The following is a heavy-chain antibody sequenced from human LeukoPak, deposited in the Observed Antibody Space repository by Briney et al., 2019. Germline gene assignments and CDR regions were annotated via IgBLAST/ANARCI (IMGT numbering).Heavy chain of an antibody. CDR2: ISAYNGNT. Sequence: ASVKVSCKASGYTFTSYGISWVRQAPGQGLEWMGWISAYNGNTNYAQKLQGRVTMTTDTSTSTAYMELRSLRSDDTAVYYCARDRQQLVYYYMDVWGKGTTVTVSS. CDR3: ARDRQQLVYYYMDV. V-gene: IGHV1-18*01. D-gene: IGHD6-13*01. CDR1: GYTFTSYG. J-gene: IGHJ6*03.